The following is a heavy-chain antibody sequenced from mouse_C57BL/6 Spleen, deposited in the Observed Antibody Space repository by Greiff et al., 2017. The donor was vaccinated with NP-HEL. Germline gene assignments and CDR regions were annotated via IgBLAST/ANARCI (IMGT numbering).Heavy chain of an antibody. CDR1: GYSITSGYY. V-gene: IGHV3-6*01. CDR3: ARREIYYYGSSHLFDY. D-gene: IGHD1-1*01. CDR2: ISYDGSN. Sequence: EVQLQQSGPGLVKPSQSLSLTCSVTGYSITSGYYWNWIRQFPGNKLEWMGYISYDGSNNYNPSLKNRISITLDTSKNQFFLKLNSVTTEDTATYYCARREIYYYGSSHLFDYWGQGTTLTVSS. J-gene: IGHJ2*01.